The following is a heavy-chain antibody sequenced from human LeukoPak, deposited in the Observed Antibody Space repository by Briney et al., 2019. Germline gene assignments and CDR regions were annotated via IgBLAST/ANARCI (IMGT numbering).Heavy chain of an antibody. CDR2: IYPGDSDT. J-gene: IGHJ4*02. D-gene: IGHD3-9*01. V-gene: IGHV5-51*01. CDR1: GYSFTSYW. Sequence: GESLKISCKGSGYSFTSYWIGWVRQMPGKGLEWMGIIYPGDSDTRYSPSFQGQVTISADKSISTAYLQWSSLKASDTAMYYCARQHRYDILTGPSDYWGQGTLVTVSS. CDR3: ARQHRYDILTGPSDY.